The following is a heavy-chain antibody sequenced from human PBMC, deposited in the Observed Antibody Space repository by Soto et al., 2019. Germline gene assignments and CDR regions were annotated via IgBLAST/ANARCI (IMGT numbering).Heavy chain of an antibody. V-gene: IGHV4-31*03. CDR3: ARSMYSTSAQLYYGMDV. CDR1: GGSISSGGYY. CDR2: IYYSGST. Sequence: LSLTCTVSGGSISSGGYYWSWIRQHPGKGLEWIGYIYYSGSTYYNPSLKSRVTISVDTSKNQFSLKLSSVTAADTAVYYCARSMYSTSAQLYYGMDVWGQGTTVTVSS. D-gene: IGHD6-6*01. J-gene: IGHJ6*02.